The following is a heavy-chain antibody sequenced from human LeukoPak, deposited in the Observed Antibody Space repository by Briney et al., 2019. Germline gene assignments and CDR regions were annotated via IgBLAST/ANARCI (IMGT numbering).Heavy chain of an antibody. D-gene: IGHD2-15*01. CDR3: AKDGGPHCSGGSCYSTWFDP. CDR1: GGSISSSN. CDR2: ISGSGGST. Sequence: GTLSLTCAVSGGSISSSNWWSWVRQAPGKGLEWVSAISGSGGSTYYADSVKGRFTISRDNSKNTLYLQMNSLRAEDTAVYYCAKDGGPHCSGGSCYSTWFDPWGQGTLVTVSS. J-gene: IGHJ5*02. V-gene: IGHV3-23*01.